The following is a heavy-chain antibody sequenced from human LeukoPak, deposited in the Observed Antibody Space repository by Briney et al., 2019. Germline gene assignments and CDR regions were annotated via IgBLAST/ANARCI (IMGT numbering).Heavy chain of an antibody. Sequence: GESLKIYCKGSGYSFITYWIGWVRQMPGKGLEWMGIIYPGDSDTRYSPSFQGQVTISADKSISTAYLQWSSLKASDTAMYYCARVFSDGTGSYDSGYYYYYMDVWGKGTTVTVSS. CDR2: IYPGDSDT. CDR3: ARVFSDGTGSYDSGYYYYYMDV. J-gene: IGHJ6*03. V-gene: IGHV5-51*01. D-gene: IGHD3/OR15-3a*01. CDR1: GYSFITYW.